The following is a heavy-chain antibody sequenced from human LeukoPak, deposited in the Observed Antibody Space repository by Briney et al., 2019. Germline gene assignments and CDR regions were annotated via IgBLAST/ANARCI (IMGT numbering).Heavy chain of an antibody. CDR3: ARGGDIAARDYFDY. D-gene: IGHD6-6*01. CDR1: GGTFSSYA. Sequence: GASVKVSCKASGGTFSSYAISWVRQAPGQGLEWMGGIIPIFGTANYAQKFQGRVTITTDESTSTAYMELSSLRSEDTAVYYCARGGDIAARDYFDYWGQGTLVTVSS. J-gene: IGHJ4*02. V-gene: IGHV1-69*05. CDR2: IIPIFGTA.